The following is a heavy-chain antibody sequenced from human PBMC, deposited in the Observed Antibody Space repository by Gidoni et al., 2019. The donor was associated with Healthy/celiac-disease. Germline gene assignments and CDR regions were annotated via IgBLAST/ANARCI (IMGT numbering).Heavy chain of an antibody. CDR3: ARDLAQYSSSSYYFDY. CDR1: GFPFSSYG. V-gene: IGHV3-33*01. Sequence: QVQLVESGGGVVQPGRSLRLSCAAPGFPFSSYGMHWVRQAPGKGLEWVAVIWYDGSNKYYADSVKGRFTISRDNSKNTLYLQMNSLRAEDTAVYYCARDLAQYSSSSYYFDYWGQGTLVTVSS. D-gene: IGHD6-13*01. J-gene: IGHJ4*02. CDR2: IWYDGSNK.